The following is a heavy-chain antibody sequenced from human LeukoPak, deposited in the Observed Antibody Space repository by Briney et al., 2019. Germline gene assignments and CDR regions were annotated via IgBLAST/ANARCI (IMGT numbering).Heavy chain of an antibody. V-gene: IGHV3-49*04. J-gene: IGHJ4*02. D-gene: IGHD3-22*01. CDR1: GLTFGDNA. CDR3: TTGSYHESSGYRFDY. CDR2: IRNKGNGGTT. Sequence: GSLSLSCTTSGLTFGDNAMSWVRQAPGKGLEWVGFIRNKGNGGTTEYAASVKGRFTISRDDSESVTYLQTNSLRTEDTAVYYCTTGSYHESSGYRFDYWGQGTLVTVSS.